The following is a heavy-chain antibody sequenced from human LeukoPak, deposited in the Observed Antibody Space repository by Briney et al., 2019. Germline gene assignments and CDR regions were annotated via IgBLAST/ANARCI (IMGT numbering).Heavy chain of an antibody. J-gene: IGHJ4*02. V-gene: IGHV3-30*03. Sequence: GRSLRLSCVGSGFIFSNSVMHWVRQAPCKGLDWVAVTSSDGSYKYYADSVKGRFTISRDNSNNTLYLQMNSLRAEDTAVYYCARGGTDYDFWSAPGDYWGQGTLVTVSS. CDR2: TSSDGSYK. D-gene: IGHD3-3*01. CDR3: ARGGTDYDFWSAPGDY. CDR1: GFIFSNSV.